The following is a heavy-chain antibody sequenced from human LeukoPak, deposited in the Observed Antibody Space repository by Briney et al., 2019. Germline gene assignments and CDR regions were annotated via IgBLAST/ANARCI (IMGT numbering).Heavy chain of an antibody. J-gene: IGHJ3*02. CDR2: TTFRGKT. CDR3: ARGPYSYDSSGAFDI. D-gene: IGHD3-22*01. Sequence: RASETLSLTCAVYGGFDIYYWTIVRQPPGKGLEWIGETTFRGKTNYNPSLKSRVTISVDTSKNQFSLKLSSVTAADTAVYFCARGPYSYDSSGAFDIWGQGTMVTVSS. CDR1: GGFDIYY. V-gene: IGHV4-34*01.